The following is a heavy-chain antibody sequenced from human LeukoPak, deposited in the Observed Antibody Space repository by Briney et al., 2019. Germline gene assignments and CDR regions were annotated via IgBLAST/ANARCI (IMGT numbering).Heavy chain of an antibody. D-gene: IGHD1-7*01. Sequence: GASVKVSCKASGYTFASYYMHWVRQAPGQGLEWMGIINPSGGSTSYAQKFQGRVTMTRDTSTSTVYMELSSLRSEDTAVYYCARVSTGTTDYYGMDVWGQGTTVTVSS. J-gene: IGHJ6*02. V-gene: IGHV1-46*01. CDR1: GYTFASYY. CDR2: INPSGGST. CDR3: ARVSTGTTDYYGMDV.